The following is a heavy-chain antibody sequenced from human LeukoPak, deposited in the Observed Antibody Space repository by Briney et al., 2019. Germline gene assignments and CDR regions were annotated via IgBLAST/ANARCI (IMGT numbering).Heavy chain of an antibody. CDR2: ISYDGSNK. CDR1: GFTFSSYG. Sequence: GGSLRLSCAASGFTFSSYGMHWVRQAPGKGLEWVAVISYDGSNKYYADSVKGRFTISRDNSKNTLYLQMNSLRAEDTAVYYCANADDYGPGGQFDYWGQGTLVTVSS. V-gene: IGHV3-30*18. D-gene: IGHD4-17*01. CDR3: ANADDYGPGGQFDY. J-gene: IGHJ4*02.